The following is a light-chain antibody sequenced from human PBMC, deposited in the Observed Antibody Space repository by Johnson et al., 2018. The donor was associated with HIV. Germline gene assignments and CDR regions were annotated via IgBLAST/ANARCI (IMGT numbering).Light chain of an antibody. CDR2: ENN. CDR1: SSNIGNNY. J-gene: IGLJ1*01. Sequence: QSVLTQPPSVSAAPGQKVTISCSGSSSNIGNNYVSWYQQLPRGAPKLLIYENNERPSGIPDRLSGSKSGTSATLGITGLQTGDEAYYYCGTWDSSLSAGGYVFGTGTKVTVL. V-gene: IGLV1-51*02. CDR3: GTWDSSLSAGGYV.